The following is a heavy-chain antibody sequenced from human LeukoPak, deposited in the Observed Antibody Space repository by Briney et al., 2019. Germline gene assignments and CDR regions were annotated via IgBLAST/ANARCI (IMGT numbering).Heavy chain of an antibody. J-gene: IGHJ4*02. CDR1: GGTFSSYA. CDR2: IIPIFGTA. D-gene: IGHD3-10*01. V-gene: IGHV1-69*06. CDR3: ARRTYYYGSGSPLGY. Sequence: SVKVSCKASGGTFSSYAISWVRQAPGQGLEWMGGIIPIFGTANYAQEFQGRVTITADKSTSTAYMELSSLRSEDTAVYYCARRTYYYGSGSPLGYWGQGTLVTVSS.